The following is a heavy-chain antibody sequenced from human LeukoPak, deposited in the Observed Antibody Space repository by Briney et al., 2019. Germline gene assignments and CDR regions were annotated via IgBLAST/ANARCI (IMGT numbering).Heavy chain of an antibody. Sequence: GGSLRLSCAASGFTVSSNYMSWVRQAPGKGLEWVSVIYSGGSTYYADSVKGRFTISRDNSKSTLYLQMNSLRAEDTAVYYCAREVAFYYYYYMDVWGKGTTVTVSS. D-gene: IGHD2-15*01. CDR1: GFTVSSNY. J-gene: IGHJ6*03. V-gene: IGHV3-53*05. CDR3: AREVAFYYYYYMDV. CDR2: IYSGGST.